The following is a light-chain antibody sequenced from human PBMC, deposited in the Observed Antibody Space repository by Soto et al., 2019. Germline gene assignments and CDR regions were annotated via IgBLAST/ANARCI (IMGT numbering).Light chain of an antibody. V-gene: IGLV2-14*03. J-gene: IGLJ1*01. Sequence: QSALKQPASVSGSPGQSITISCTGTSSDVVGYNYVSWYQHHPGKAPKLIIYDVTNRPSGVSNPFSGSKSGNTASLTISGLQPEDEADYYCSSYTTSNTRQIVFGTGTKVTVL. CDR2: DVT. CDR1: SSDVVGYNY. CDR3: SSYTTSNTRQIV.